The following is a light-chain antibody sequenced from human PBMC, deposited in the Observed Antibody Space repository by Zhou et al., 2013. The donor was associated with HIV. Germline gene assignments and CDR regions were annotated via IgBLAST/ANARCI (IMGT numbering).Light chain of an antibody. CDR3: QQRSNWPRT. V-gene: IGKV3-11*01. J-gene: IGKJ4*01. Sequence: IVLTQFPGTLSLSPGERGTLSCRASQNIGGSEIVWYQQKPGQAPRLLIYDASNRATDIPARFSGSGSGTDFTLTISSLEPEDFAVYYCQQRSNWPRTFGGGTKVEIK. CDR1: QNIGGSE. CDR2: DAS.